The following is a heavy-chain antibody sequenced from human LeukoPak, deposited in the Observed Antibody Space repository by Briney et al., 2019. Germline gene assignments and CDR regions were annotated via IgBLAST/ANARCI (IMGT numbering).Heavy chain of an antibody. Sequence: SVKVSCKASGGTFSSYDMSWVRQAPGQGLEWMGGIIPIGGTAYYAQKFQGRVTMTADESTSTAYMETSSLRSDDTALYYCARVARYCSSNSCQQGYYYYYGMDVWGQGTTVTVSS. CDR1: GGTFSSYD. CDR3: ARVARYCSSNSCQQGYYYYYGMDV. V-gene: IGHV1-69*01. CDR2: IIPIGGTA. J-gene: IGHJ6*02. D-gene: IGHD2-2*01.